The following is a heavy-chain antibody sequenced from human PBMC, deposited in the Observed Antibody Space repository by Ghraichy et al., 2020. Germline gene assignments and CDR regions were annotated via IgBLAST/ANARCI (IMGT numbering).Heavy chain of an antibody. J-gene: IGHJ4*02. CDR2: FDPEDGET. D-gene: IGHD4-17*01. V-gene: IGHV1-24*01. CDR1: GYTLTELS. CDR3: ATGVFEYGDYYFDY. Sequence: ASVKVSCKVSGYTLTELSMHWVRQAPGKGLEWMGGFDPEDGETIYAQKFQGRVTMTEDTSTDTAYMELSSLRSEDTAVYYCATGVFEYGDYYFDYWGQGTLVTVSS.